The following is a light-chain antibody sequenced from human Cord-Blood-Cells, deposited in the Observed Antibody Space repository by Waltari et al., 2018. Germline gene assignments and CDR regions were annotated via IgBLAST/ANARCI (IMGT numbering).Light chain of an antibody. J-gene: IGLJ2*01. CDR3: QVWDSSSDHLV. CDR1: NIGSKS. Sequence: SYVMTQPPSVSVAPGKTARITCGGNNIGSKSVHWYQQKPGQAPVLVVYDDSDRPSGLQDRFSGSNSGNTATLTISMVEAGDEADYYCQVWDSSSDHLVFGGGTKLTVL. CDR2: DDS. V-gene: IGLV3-21*03.